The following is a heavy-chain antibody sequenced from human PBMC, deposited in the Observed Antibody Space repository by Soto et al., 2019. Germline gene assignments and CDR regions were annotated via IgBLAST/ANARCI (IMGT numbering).Heavy chain of an antibody. CDR1: GGSFSGYY. CDR2: INHSGST. D-gene: IGHD3-3*01. Sequence: SETLSLTCAVYGGSFSGYYWSWIRQPPGKGLEWIGEINHSGSTNYNPSLKSRVTISVDTSKNQFSLKLSSVTAADTVVYYCARVRVDYDFWSGYGPALDYWGQGTLVTVSS. J-gene: IGHJ4*02. CDR3: ARVRVDYDFWSGYGPALDY. V-gene: IGHV4-34*01.